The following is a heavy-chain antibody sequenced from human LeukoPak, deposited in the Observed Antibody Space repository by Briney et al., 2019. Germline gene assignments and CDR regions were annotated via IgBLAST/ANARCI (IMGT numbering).Heavy chain of an antibody. CDR2: ISGGGETT. Sequence: AGGSLRLSCAASGFTFNNYAMNWVRQAPGKGLEWVSSISGGGETTHYADSAKGRFTISRDNSQNTLYLQMNSLRAEDTAVYYCARDYADYVGYFFFDCWGQGTLVTVSS. V-gene: IGHV3-23*01. CDR3: ARDYADYVGYFFFDC. D-gene: IGHD4-17*01. CDR1: GFTFNNYA. J-gene: IGHJ5*01.